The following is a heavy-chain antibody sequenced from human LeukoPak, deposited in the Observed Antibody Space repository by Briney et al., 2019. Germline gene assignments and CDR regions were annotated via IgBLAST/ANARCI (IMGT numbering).Heavy chain of an antibody. CDR3: AKDQRYSYGYKGGFDY. Sequence: PGGSLRLSCAASRFTFSSYGMHWVRQAPGKGLEWVAFIRYDGSNKYYADSVKGRFTISRDNSKNTLYLQMNSLRAEDTAVYYCAKDQRYSYGYKGGFDYWGQGILVTVSS. CDR2: IRYDGSNK. J-gene: IGHJ4*02. V-gene: IGHV3-30*02. D-gene: IGHD5-18*01. CDR1: RFTFSSYG.